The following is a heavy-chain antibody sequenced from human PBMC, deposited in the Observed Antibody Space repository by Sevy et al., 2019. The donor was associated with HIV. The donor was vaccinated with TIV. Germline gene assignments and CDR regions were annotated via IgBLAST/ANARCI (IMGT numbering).Heavy chain of an antibody. CDR1: GFTFNTHA. D-gene: IGHD4-17*01. J-gene: IGHJ4*02. CDR2: ISGPGYNT. Sequence: GESLKISCAASGFTFNTHAMNWVRQAPGKGLEWVSTISGPGYNTYYADSVKGRFTISRDNSQNTLHLQMNSLRGEDTAVYYCARDLPPSATTVAHFDHWGQGTLVTVSS. CDR3: ARDLPPSATTVAHFDH. V-gene: IGHV3-23*01.